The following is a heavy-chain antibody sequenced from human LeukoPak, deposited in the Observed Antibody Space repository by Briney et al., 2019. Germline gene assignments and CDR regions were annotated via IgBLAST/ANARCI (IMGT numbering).Heavy chain of an antibody. CDR1: GGSLSDYY. D-gene: IGHD6-19*01. J-gene: IGHJ5*02. CDR2: INHSGET. V-gene: IGHV4-34*01. CDR3: ARGQWLDNP. Sequence: PSETLSLTCAVYGGSLSDYYWSWIRQPPGMGLEWIGEINHSGETNYNPSLKSRVAMSVDTSKNQFSLELRSVTAADTALYYFARGQWLDNPGGRGTLVTVSS.